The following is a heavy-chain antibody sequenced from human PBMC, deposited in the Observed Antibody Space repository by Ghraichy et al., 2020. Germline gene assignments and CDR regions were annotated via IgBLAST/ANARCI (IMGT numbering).Heavy chain of an antibody. Sequence: GGSLRLSCAASGFTFSSYWMSWVRQAPGKGLEWVANIKPDGSDKYYVDSVKGRFTISRDNAKNSLSLQMNSLRAEDTAVYYCARDGGTVTMWEGFDYWGQGTLVTVSS. CDR1: GFTFSSYW. D-gene: IGHD4-17*01. CDR3: ARDGGTVTMWEGFDY. J-gene: IGHJ4*02. CDR2: IKPDGSDK. V-gene: IGHV3-7*01.